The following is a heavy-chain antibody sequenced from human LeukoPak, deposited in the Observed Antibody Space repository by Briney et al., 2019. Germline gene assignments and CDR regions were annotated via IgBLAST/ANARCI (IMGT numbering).Heavy chain of an antibody. CDR2: IYYSGST. CDR3: VAGIDY. Sequence: PETLSLTCTVSGGSISSYYWSWIRQPPGKGLEWIGYIYYSGSTNYNPSLKSRVTISVDTSKNQFSLKLSSVTAADTAVYYCVAGIDYWGQGTLVTVSS. D-gene: IGHD6-19*01. V-gene: IGHV4-59*01. CDR1: GGSISSYY. J-gene: IGHJ4*02.